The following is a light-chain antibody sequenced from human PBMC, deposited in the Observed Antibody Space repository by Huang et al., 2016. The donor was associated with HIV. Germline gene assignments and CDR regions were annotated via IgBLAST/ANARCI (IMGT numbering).Light chain of an antibody. V-gene: IGKV3-11*01. J-gene: IGKJ2*01. Sequence: IVLTQSPATLSLSPGERATLSCRASQTITSYLAWYQQKPGQAPRLLIYDASNRATGIPARFSGSGSRTDFTLTISSLEPEDFAVYYCQQRSNWPYTFGQGTKLEIK. CDR2: DAS. CDR1: QTITSY. CDR3: QQRSNWPYT.